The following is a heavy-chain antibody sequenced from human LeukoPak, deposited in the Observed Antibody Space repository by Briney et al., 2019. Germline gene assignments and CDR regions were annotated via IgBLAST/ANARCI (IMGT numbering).Heavy chain of an antibody. Sequence: GGSLRLSCAASGFTFSGSDMHWVCQAPGKGLEWVATISYDGGKKNYAAAVQGRFTVSRDNPVNTLNLQMNSLRVEDTALYYCAKDGQAVGEYYFDYWGQGTLVTVSS. J-gene: IGHJ4*02. D-gene: IGHD6-19*01. CDR3: AKDGQAVGEYYFDY. V-gene: IGHV3-30*18. CDR2: ISYDGGKK. CDR1: GFTFSGSD.